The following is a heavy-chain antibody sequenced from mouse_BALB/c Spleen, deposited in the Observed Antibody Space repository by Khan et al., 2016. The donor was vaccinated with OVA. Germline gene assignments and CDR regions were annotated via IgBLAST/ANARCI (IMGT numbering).Heavy chain of an antibody. CDR1: GFSLNNYS. CDR2: IWSDGST. D-gene: IGHD2-4*01. Sequence: QVQLKQSGPGLVQPSQSLSITCTVSGFSLNNYSVHWVRQSPGKGLEWLGVIWSDGSTDYNAGFISRLTISKDNSRSQVFFKMNSLQPNDTAIYYCARRGYDYGRGALFAYWGQGTLVTVSA. J-gene: IGHJ3*01. CDR3: ARRGYDYGRGALFAY. V-gene: IGHV2-2*02.